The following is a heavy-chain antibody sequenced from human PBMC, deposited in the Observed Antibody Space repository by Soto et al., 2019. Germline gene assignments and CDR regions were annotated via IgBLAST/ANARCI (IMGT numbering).Heavy chain of an antibody. CDR3: AKAGTDYSGGLNWYDP. D-gene: IGHD6-19*01. V-gene: IGHV3-23*01. CDR1: EFTFTNYA. CDR2: IGGSGTST. J-gene: IGHJ5*02. Sequence: GGSLRLSCAASEFTFTNYALSWVRQAPGKGLEWVSSIGGSGTSTFYADSVKGRCTISRDNSKNTLHLQMNSLRADDTAIYYCAKAGTDYSGGLNWYDPWGQGTLVTVSS.